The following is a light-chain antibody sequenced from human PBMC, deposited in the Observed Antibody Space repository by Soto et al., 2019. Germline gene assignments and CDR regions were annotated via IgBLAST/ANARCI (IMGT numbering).Light chain of an antibody. CDR2: DAS. CDR3: QHYKAFSPWT. J-gene: IGKJ1*01. V-gene: IGKV1-5*01. Sequence: DIQMTQSPSALSASVGDRVTITCRASQNISSWWACYQQKQGKAPKSLIYDASSLEGSVPSRLSGSGSATEFTLITSNRQADDSATYYCQHYKAFSPWTFGQGTKVEIK. CDR1: QNISSW.